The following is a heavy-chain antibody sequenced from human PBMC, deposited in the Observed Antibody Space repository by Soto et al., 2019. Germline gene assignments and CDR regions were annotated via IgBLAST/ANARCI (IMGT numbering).Heavy chain of an antibody. CDR2: ISPSTSHI. Sequence: EVQLVESGGGLVKPGGSLRLSCAVSGFTFSSCTMNWVRQAPGKGLEWVSSISPSTSHIYYADSVKGRFTISRDKAKNLLFLQMNSLRAEDTAVYYCSGCSGGACHQNYGMDVWGPGTTVTVSS. J-gene: IGHJ6*02. V-gene: IGHV3-21*01. CDR3: SGCSGGACHQNYGMDV. CDR1: GFTFSSCT. D-gene: IGHD2-15*01.